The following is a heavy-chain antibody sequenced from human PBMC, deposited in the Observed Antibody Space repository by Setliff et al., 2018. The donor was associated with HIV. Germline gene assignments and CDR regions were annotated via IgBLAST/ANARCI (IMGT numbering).Heavy chain of an antibody. J-gene: IGHJ4*02. CDR2: IYTSGST. V-gene: IGHV4-4*08. Sequence: PSETLSLTCTVSDGSISSYYWSWIRQPPGKGLEWIGYIYTSGSTKYNPSLNSRVTISVDTSTNQVSLTLSSVTAADMAVYYCARGRGARFLPIKIFDYWAQGTLVTVS. CDR3: ARGRGARFLPIKIFDY. D-gene: IGHD3-10*01. CDR1: DGSISSYY.